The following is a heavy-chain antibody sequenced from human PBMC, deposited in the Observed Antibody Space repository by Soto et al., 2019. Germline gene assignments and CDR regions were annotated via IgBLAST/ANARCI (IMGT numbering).Heavy chain of an antibody. CDR1: GGSISNYY. J-gene: IGHJ4*02. CDR3: ARGSTTEKVDS. V-gene: IGHV4-59*08. Sequence: SETLSLTCTVSGGSISNYYWSWFRQTPGKGLEWIGYVHDSWGSNYNPSLKSRVAISLDTSKSQFSLKLTSVTATDTAMYYCARGSTTEKVDSWGQGILVTVSS. CDR2: VHDSWGS.